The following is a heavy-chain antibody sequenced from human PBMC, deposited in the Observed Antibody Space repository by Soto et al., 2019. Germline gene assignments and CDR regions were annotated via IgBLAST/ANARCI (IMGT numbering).Heavy chain of an antibody. V-gene: IGHV3-23*01. CDR1: GFTFSSYA. CDR2: ISGSGGST. CDR3: AKDSEQQREFDY. D-gene: IGHD6-13*01. Sequence: EVQLLESGGGLVQPGGSLRLSCAASGFTFSSYAMSWVRQAPGKGLEWVSAISGSGGSTYYADSVKGRFTISRDNSNNTLYLQMNSLRAEDTAVYYCAKDSEQQREFDYWGQGTLVTVSS. J-gene: IGHJ4*02.